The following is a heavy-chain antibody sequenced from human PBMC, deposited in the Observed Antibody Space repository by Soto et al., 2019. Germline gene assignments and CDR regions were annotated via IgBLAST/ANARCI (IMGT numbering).Heavy chain of an antibody. V-gene: IGHV3-74*01. CDR1: EFTFSGRS. CDR2: IDKVGTDS. Sequence: EVQLVESGGGLVQRGGSLRLSCAASEFTFSGRSVHWVRQAPGKGLVWVSGIDKVGTDSTYADSVKGRFTSSRDNANNTVYLQMNSLRVEDTAVYYCARGWFGPDVWGKGTTVTVSS. CDR3: ARGWFGPDV. D-gene: IGHD3-10*01. J-gene: IGHJ6*03.